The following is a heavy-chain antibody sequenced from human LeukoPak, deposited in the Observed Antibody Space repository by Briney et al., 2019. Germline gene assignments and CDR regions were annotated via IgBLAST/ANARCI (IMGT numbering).Heavy chain of an antibody. CDR3: AREREIVATMGYFDY. D-gene: IGHD5-12*01. J-gene: IGHJ4*02. V-gene: IGHV3-48*01. CDR2: ISSSGTTI. CDR1: GFTFSTFS. Sequence: PGGSLRLSCAASGFTFSTFSMNWVRQAPGKGLEWVSFISSSGTTIYYADSVKGRFTISRDNAKNSLYLQMNSLRAEDTAVYYRAREREIVATMGYFDYWGQGTLVTVSS.